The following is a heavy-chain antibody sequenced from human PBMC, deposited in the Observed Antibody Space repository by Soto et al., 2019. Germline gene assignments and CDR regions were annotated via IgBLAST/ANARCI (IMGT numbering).Heavy chain of an antibody. J-gene: IGHJ4*02. Sequence: EVQLVESGGGLVQPGGSLRLSCAVSGFTFSTYSMNWVRQAPGKGLEWVSFISESSGTGSIYYADSVKGRFTISRDNAKTSLYLQMNSLRADDTAVYYCARDLAVDAEYWGQGTLVTVSS. V-gene: IGHV3-48*01. D-gene: IGHD5-12*01. CDR2: ISESSGTGSI. CDR3: ARDLAVDAEY. CDR1: GFTFSTYS.